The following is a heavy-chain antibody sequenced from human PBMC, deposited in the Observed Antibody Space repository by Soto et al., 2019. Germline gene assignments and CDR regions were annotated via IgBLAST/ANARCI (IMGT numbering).Heavy chain of an antibody. CDR2: ITPIFGTA. V-gene: IGHV1-69*13. CDR1: GGTFSSYA. Sequence: GASVKVSCKASGGTFSSYAISWVRQAPGQGLEWMGGITPIFGTANYAQKIQGRVTITADESTSTAYMELSSLRSEDTAVYYCARGAWGFWSDEWGQGTTVTVSS. J-gene: IGHJ6*02. D-gene: IGHD3-3*01. CDR3: ARGAWGFWSDE.